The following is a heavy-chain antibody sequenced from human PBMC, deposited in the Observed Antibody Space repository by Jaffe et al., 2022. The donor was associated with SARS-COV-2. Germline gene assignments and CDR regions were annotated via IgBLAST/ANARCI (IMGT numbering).Heavy chain of an antibody. J-gene: IGHJ2*01. CDR3: ARAPSSGWDPHWYFDL. Sequence: QITLKESGPTLVKPTQTLTLTCTFSGFSLSTSGVGVGWIRQPPGKALEWLALIYWDDDKRYSPSLKSRLTITKDTSKNQVVLTMTNMDPVDTATYYCARAPSSGWDPHWYFDLWGRGTLVTVSS. D-gene: IGHD6-19*01. CDR1: GFSLSTSGVG. CDR2: IYWDDDK. V-gene: IGHV2-5*02.